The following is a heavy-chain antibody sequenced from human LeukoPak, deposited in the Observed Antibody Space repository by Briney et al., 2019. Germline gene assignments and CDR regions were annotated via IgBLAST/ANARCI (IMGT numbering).Heavy chain of an antibody. V-gene: IGHV3-7*01. Sequence: GGSLRLTCVASGFTFSDYYMSWVRQPPGKGLEWVANIKQDGSEKYYVDSVKGRFTISRDNAKNSLFLQMNSLRAEDTAVYYCAREVTPYYWGQGTLVTISS. D-gene: IGHD4-23*01. J-gene: IGHJ4*02. CDR1: GFTFSDYY. CDR3: AREVTPYY. CDR2: IKQDGSEK.